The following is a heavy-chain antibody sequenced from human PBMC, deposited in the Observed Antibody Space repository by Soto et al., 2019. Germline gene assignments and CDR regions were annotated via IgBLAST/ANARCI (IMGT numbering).Heavy chain of an antibody. CDR3: ARWGHRAAAGKVSSWFDP. J-gene: IGHJ5*02. CDR2: ISGSGGST. D-gene: IGHD6-13*01. V-gene: IGHV3-23*01. Sequence: EVQVLESGGGLVQPGGSLRLSCAASGFTFSSYAMTWVRQAPGKGLEWVSAISGSGGSTYYADSVKGRLTISRDNSKNTLYLQRNSLRSEDTAVYYCARWGHRAAAGKVSSWFDPWGQGTLVTVSS. CDR1: GFTFSSYA.